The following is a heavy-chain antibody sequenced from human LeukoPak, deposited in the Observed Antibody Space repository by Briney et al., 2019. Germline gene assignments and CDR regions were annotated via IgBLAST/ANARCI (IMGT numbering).Heavy chain of an antibody. Sequence: GGSLRLSCAASGFTFSSYGMHWVRQAPGKGLEWVSAISGSGGSTYYADSVKGRFTISRDNSKNTLYLQMNSLRAEDTAVYYCAKVHRDIVLMVYEYFDYWGQGTLVTVSS. CDR1: GFTFSSYG. D-gene: IGHD2-8*01. CDR2: ISGSGGST. CDR3: AKVHRDIVLMVYEYFDY. V-gene: IGHV3-23*01. J-gene: IGHJ4*02.